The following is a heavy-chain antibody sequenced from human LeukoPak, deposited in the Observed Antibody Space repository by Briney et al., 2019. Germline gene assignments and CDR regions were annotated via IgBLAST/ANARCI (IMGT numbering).Heavy chain of an antibody. CDR3: ARGSLSSRDFDY. CDR1: GYTFSSYG. D-gene: IGHD6-13*01. J-gene: IGHJ4*02. V-gene: IGHV1-3*01. CDR2: INADNDNT. Sequence: ASVKVSCKASGYTFSSYGMHWVRQAPGQSLEWMGWINADNDNTEYSQKFQGRVTITRDTSASTAYMELSSLRFEDMAVYYCARGSLSSRDFDYWGQGTLVTVSS.